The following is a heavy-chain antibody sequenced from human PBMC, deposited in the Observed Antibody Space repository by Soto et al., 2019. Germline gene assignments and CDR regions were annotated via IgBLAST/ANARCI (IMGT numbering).Heavy chain of an antibody. Sequence: QVQLVQSGAEVKKPGASVKVSCKASGYTFTDYYMHWVRQAPGQGLEWMGIISPSGGSTYAQKFQGRVTGTRATSTSTVYMEFSSLRSEDTAVYYCARDGSRDWLTWFDPWGQGTLVTVSS. CDR1: GYTFTDYY. D-gene: IGHD3-9*01. V-gene: IGHV1-46*01. CDR3: ARDGSRDWLTWFDP. J-gene: IGHJ5*02. CDR2: ISPSGGST.